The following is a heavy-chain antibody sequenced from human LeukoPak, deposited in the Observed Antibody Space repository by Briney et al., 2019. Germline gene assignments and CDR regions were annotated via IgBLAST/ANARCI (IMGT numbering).Heavy chain of an antibody. CDR1: GFTFDDYA. J-gene: IGHJ1*01. CDR2: ISWDGGST. Sequence: GGSLRLSCAASGFTFDDYAMHWVRQAPGKGLEWVSLISWDGGSTYYADSVKGRFTISRDNSKNSLYLQMNSLRAEDTAVYYCARLPDDYGDYKHFQNWGQGTLVIVSS. CDR3: ARLPDDYGDYKHFQN. V-gene: IGHV3-43D*03. D-gene: IGHD4-17*01.